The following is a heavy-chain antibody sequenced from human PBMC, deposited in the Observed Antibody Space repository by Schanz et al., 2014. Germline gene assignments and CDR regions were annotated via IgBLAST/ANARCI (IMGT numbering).Heavy chain of an antibody. D-gene: IGHD2-8*01. J-gene: IGHJ5*02. CDR2: LTGSGGGT. Sequence: VQLVESGGGVVQPGRSLRLSCAASGFTFTTYAMSWVRQAPGKGPEWVSSLTGSGGGTYYADSVRGRFAISRDNSKNTLFLQMSSLRAEDTAVYYCASGGYCTNGVCNGGRNWFDPWGQGTLVAVSS. CDR3: ASGGYCTNGVCNGGRNWFDP. CDR1: GFTFTTYA. V-gene: IGHV3-23*04.